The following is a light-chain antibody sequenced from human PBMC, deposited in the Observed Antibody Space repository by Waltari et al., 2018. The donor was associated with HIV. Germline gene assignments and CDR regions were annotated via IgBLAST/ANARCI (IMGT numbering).Light chain of an antibody. CDR1: QAVNNN. V-gene: IGKV3-15*01. CDR3: QQSDNWPPLT. Sequence: EIVMTQSPATLSVSPGERVTLSCRASQAVNNNLAWYQQKPGQAPRLLIYVASTRATGIPARFSGSGSETEFTLTISSLQSEDFAVYYCQQSDNWPPLTFGGGTKVEIK. CDR2: VAS. J-gene: IGKJ4*01.